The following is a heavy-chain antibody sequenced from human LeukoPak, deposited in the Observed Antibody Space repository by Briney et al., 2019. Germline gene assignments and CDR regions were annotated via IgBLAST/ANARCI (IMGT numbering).Heavy chain of an antibody. V-gene: IGHV3-7*01. D-gene: IGHD6-6*01. CDR3: MAESSSPWEGY. Sequence: GGSLRLSCADSGFRFSRHWMDWVRQAPGKGLEWVANINEDGSVKNHVDSVRGRFTVSRDNAKNSLYLQMNSLRGEDTAVYYCMAESSSPWEGYWGQGTLVTVSS. CDR2: INEDGSVK. CDR1: GFRFSRHW. J-gene: IGHJ4*02.